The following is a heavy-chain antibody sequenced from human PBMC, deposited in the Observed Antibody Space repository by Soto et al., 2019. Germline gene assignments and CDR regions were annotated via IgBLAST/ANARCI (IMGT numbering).Heavy chain of an antibody. J-gene: IGHJ6*02. Sequence: SVKVSCKASGGTFSSYAIRWVRPAPGQWLEWMGGIIPIFGTANYAQKFQGRVTITADESTSTAYMELSSLRSEDTAVFYCAGGRIVVVGSRGYYASDIWGQGTTVTVSS. CDR3: AGGRIVVVGSRGYYASDI. V-gene: IGHV1-69*01. CDR2: IIPIFGTA. D-gene: IGHD3-22*01. CDR1: GGTFSSYA.